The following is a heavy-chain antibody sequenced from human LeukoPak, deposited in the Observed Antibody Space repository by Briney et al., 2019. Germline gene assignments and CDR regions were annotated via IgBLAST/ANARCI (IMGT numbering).Heavy chain of an antibody. J-gene: IGHJ4*02. Sequence: GGSLRLSCAAAGFIFNHFGMHWVRQAPGKGLEWVAVIWSDGTNQFYADSVKGRFTISRDDSGNTVYLQMNSLRPEDTGVYYCASDAQRRFDYSNSLQFWGQGTPVIVST. V-gene: IGHV3-33*01. CDR3: ASDAQRRFDYSNSLQF. CDR2: IWSDGTNQ. CDR1: GFIFNHFG. D-gene: IGHD4-11*01.